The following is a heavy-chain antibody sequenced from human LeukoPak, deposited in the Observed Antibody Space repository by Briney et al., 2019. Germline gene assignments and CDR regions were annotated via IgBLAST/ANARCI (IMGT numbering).Heavy chain of an antibody. D-gene: IGHD3-10*01. J-gene: IGHJ5*02. CDR1: GFTFSSYA. Sequence: GGSLRLSCAASGFTFSSYAMSWVRQAPGKGLEWVSAISGSGGSTYYADSVKGRFTISRDNAKNSLYLQMNSLRAEDTAVYYCARAPFPNYYYGSGSYNWFDPWGQGTLVTVSS. CDR2: ISGSGGST. CDR3: ARAPFPNYYYGSGSYNWFDP. V-gene: IGHV3-23*01.